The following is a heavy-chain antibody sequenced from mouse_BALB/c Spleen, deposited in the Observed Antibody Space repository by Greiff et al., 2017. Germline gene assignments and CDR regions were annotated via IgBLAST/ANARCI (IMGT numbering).Heavy chain of an antibody. CDR2: INPYNDGT. CDR3: ARQEVVAPRYFDV. J-gene: IGHJ1*01. Sequence: VQLQQSGPELVKPGASVKMSCKASGYTFTSYVMHWVKQKPGQGLEWIGYINPYNDGTKYNEKFKGKATLTSDKSSSTAYMERSSLTSEDSAVYDCARQEVVAPRYFDVWGAGTTVTVSS. CDR1: GYTFTSYV. V-gene: IGHV1-14*01. D-gene: IGHD1-1*01.